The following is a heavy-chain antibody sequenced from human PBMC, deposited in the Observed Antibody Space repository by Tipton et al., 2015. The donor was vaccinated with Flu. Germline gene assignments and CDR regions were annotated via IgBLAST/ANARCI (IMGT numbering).Heavy chain of an antibody. CDR1: GFAFSSSW. J-gene: IGHJ4*02. V-gene: IGHV3-7*01. Sequence: SLRLSCAASGFAFSSSWMTWFRLVSGKGLQFVASIKPDGTTRYYVDSVKGRFTVSRDNSKNTVYLQMNNLRAEDTAVYYCTRGRNQLTGDTIPEYWGQGNLVTVSS. D-gene: IGHD7-27*01. CDR3: TRGRNQLTGDTIPEY. CDR2: IKPDGTTR.